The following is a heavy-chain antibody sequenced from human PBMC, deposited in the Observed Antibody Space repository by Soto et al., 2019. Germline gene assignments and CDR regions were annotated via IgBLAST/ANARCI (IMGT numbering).Heavy chain of an antibody. V-gene: IGHV3-49*03. CDR1: GFTFGDYA. CDR3: TREVTTVTTYAYYYYGMDV. Sequence: GGSLRLSCTASGFTFGDYAMSWFRQAPGKGREWVGFIRSKAYGGTTEYAASVKGRFTISRDDSKSIAYLQMNSLKTEDTAVYYCTREVTTVTTYAYYYYGMDVWGQGTTVTVS. D-gene: IGHD4-17*01. CDR2: IRSKAYGGTT. J-gene: IGHJ6*02.